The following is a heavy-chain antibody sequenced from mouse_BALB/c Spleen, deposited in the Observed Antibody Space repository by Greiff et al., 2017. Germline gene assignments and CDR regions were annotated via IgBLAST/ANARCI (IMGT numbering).Heavy chain of an antibody. CDR3: ARESNLGSLYYFDY. Sequence: EVQRVESGGGLVQPGGSRKLSCAASGFTFSSFGMHWVRQAPEKGLEWVAYISSGSSTIYYADTVKGRFTISRDNPKNTLFLQMTSLRSEDTAMYYCARESNLGSLYYFDYWGQGTTLTVSS. V-gene: IGHV5-17*02. CDR1: GFTFSSFG. CDR2: ISSGSSTI. D-gene: IGHD4-1*01. J-gene: IGHJ2*01.